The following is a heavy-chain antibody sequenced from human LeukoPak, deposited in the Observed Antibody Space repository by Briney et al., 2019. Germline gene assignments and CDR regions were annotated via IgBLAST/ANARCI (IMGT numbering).Heavy chain of an antibody. CDR3: ARDRGAGDCSGGGCYSAVFDL. CDR1: GFTFSSYW. D-gene: IGHD2-15*01. J-gene: IGHJ3*01. CDR2: IKQDGSEK. Sequence: GGSLRLSCAASGFTFSSYWMSWVRQAPGKGLEWVANIKQDGSEKYYVDSVKGRFTISRDNSKNTLNLQMNGLRAEDTAVYYCARDRGAGDCSGGGCYSAVFDLWGQGTMVTVSS. V-gene: IGHV3-7*03.